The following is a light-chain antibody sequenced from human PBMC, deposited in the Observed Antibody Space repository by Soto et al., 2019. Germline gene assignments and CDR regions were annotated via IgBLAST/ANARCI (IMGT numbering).Light chain of an antibody. Sequence: EIVLTQSPGTLSLSPGERATLSCRASQSVSSSYLAWYQQTPGQAPRLLIYGASSRATGIPDRFSGSASETDFTRTISRLEPEDFAVYYCQQYGSSPKTFGQGTKVEMK. V-gene: IGKV3-20*01. CDR2: GAS. CDR3: QQYGSSPKT. J-gene: IGKJ1*01. CDR1: QSVSSSY.